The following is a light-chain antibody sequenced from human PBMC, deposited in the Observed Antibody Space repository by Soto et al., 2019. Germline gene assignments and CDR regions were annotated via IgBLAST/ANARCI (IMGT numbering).Light chain of an antibody. CDR1: ALPRQY. V-gene: IGLV3-25*02. Sequence: SYELTQPPSMSLSPGQTAVITCSVDALPRQYVYWFKQKPGQAPVLVIYQDTRRPSTIPARFSGSASGTTVSLTISGVQADDEADYYCQSADTSGNIEVFGPGTKVTVL. CDR3: QSADTSGNIEV. CDR2: QDT. J-gene: IGLJ1*01.